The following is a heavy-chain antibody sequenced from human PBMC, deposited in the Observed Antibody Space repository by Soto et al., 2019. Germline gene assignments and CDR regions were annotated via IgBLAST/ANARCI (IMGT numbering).Heavy chain of an antibody. Sequence: QVQLQESGPGLVKPSETLSLTCTVSGGSISSYYWSWIRQPAGKGLEWIGRIYTSGSTNYNPSLKRRVTMSVVTSNNQFSLKLSCVTAADTAVYYCARDLVDSSGLQHWGQGTLVTVCS. D-gene: IGHD6-19*01. CDR3: ARDLVDSSGLQH. J-gene: IGHJ1*01. CDR2: IYTSGST. CDR1: GGSISSYY. V-gene: IGHV4-4*07.